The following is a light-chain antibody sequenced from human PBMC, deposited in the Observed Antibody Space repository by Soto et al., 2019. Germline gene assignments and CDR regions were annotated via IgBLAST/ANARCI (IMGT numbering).Light chain of an antibody. CDR3: AAWDDSLSVL. J-gene: IGLJ1*01. CDR1: SSNIGSNY. Sequence: LLTQPPSASGTPGQRVTISCSGSSSNIGSNYVYWYQQLPGTAPKLLIYRNNQRPSGVPDRFSGSKSGTSASLAISGLRSEDEADYYCAAWDDSLSVLFGTGTKVTVL. CDR2: RNN. V-gene: IGLV1-47*01.